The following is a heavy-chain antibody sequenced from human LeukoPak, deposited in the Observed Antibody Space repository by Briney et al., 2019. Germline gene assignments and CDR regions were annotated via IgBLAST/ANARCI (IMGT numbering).Heavy chain of an antibody. D-gene: IGHD3-3*01. V-gene: IGHV4-34*01. CDR3: ARALYDFWSGYYSRNNWFDP. Sequence: PSETLSLTCAVYGGSFSGYYWSWIRQPPGKGLEWIGEINHSGSTNYNPSLKSRVTISVDTSKNQFSLKLSSVTAADTAAYYCARALYDFWSGYYSRNNWFDPWGQGTLVTVSS. J-gene: IGHJ5*02. CDR1: GGSFSGYY. CDR2: INHSGST.